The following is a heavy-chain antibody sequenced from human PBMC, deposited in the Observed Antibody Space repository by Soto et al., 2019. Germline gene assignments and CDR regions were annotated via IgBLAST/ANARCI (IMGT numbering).Heavy chain of an antibody. D-gene: IGHD2-2*01. CDR1: GFTFSSYG. J-gene: IGHJ4*02. CDR2: IWYDGSNK. V-gene: IGHV3-33*01. CDR3: ARDGVDWFRPPDCSSTSCYLYYFDY. Sequence: GGSLRLSCAASGFTFSSYGMHWVRQAPGKGLEWVAVIWYDGSNKYYADSVKGRFTISRDNSKNTLYLQMNSLRAEDTAVYYCARDGVDWFRPPDCSSTSCYLYYFDYWGQGTLVTVSS.